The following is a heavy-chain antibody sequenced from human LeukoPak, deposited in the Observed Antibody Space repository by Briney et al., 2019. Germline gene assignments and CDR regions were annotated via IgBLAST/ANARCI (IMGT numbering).Heavy chain of an antibody. V-gene: IGHV1-18*01. CDR3: ARVSRCGGDCYNSDY. CDR1: GYTFTSYG. D-gene: IGHD2-21*02. J-gene: IGHJ4*02. Sequence: ASVKVSCKASGYTFTSYGISWVRQAPGQGLEWMGWISAYNGNTNYAQKLQGRVTMTTDTSTSTAYMELRSLRSDDTAVYYCARVSRCGGDCYNSDYWGQGTLVTVSS. CDR2: ISAYNGNT.